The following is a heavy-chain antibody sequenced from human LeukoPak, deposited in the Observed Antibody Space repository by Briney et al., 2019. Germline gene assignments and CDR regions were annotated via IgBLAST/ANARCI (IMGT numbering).Heavy chain of an antibody. Sequence: PSETLSLTCTVSGGSISSGSYYWSWIRQPAGKGLEWIGRIYTSGSTNYNPSLKSRVTISVDTSKNQFSLKLSSMTAADTAVYYCARENYDSSGYQIRGAFDIWGQGTMVTVSS. D-gene: IGHD3-22*01. CDR1: GGSISSGSYY. CDR2: IYTSGST. V-gene: IGHV4-61*02. J-gene: IGHJ3*02. CDR3: ARENYDSSGYQIRGAFDI.